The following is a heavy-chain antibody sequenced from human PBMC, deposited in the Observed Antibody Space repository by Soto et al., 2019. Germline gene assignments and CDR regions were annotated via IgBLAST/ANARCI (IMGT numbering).Heavy chain of an antibody. J-gene: IGHJ5*02. CDR3: ARVQKYCSSTSCYTWFDP. CDR2: INPNSGGT. V-gene: IGHV1-2*02. D-gene: IGHD2-2*02. CDR1: GYTFTGYY. Sequence: ASVKVSCKASGYTFTGYYMHWVRQAPGQGLEWMGWINPNSGGTNYAQKLQGRVTMTRDTSISTAYMELSRLRSDDTAVYYCARVQKYCSSTSCYTWFDPWGQGTLVTVSS.